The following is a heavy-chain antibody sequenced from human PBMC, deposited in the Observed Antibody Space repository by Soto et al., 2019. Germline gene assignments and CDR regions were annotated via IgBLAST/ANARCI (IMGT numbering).Heavy chain of an antibody. D-gene: IGHD3-10*02. Sequence: QLQLQASGPGLVKPSETLSLTCTVSGGSVSSSDYYWGWIRQPPGEGLEGIGNIYYSGSTYYNPSLNNRVAISVDTFKNQFSVKLISVTAADTAVYYCARRKGGSANVACCGQGTLVTVSS. V-gene: IGHV4-39*01. J-gene: IGHJ1*01. CDR3: ARRKGGSANVAC. CDR2: IYYSGST. CDR1: GGSVSSSDYY.